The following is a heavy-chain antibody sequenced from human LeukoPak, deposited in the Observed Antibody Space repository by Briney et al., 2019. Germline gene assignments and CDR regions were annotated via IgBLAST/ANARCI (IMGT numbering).Heavy chain of an antibody. D-gene: IGHD3-22*01. J-gene: IGHJ4*02. CDR3: AKLATAYYYDSSGTQ. CDR2: IYSGGST. Sequence: SGGSLRLSCVASGFNVSNNYMSWVRQAPGKGLEWVSVIYSGGSTNYADSVKGRFIISRDNSKSTLFLQMNSLRAEDTAVYYCAKLATAYYYDSSGTQWGQGTLVTVSS. V-gene: IGHV3-66*04. CDR1: GFNVSNNY.